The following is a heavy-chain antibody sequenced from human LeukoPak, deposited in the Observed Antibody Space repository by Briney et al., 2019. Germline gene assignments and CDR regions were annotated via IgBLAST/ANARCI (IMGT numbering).Heavy chain of an antibody. CDR1: GGSISSYY. CDR3: ARASLNPYYYYYYGMDV. CDR2: IYYSGST. J-gene: IGHJ6*02. Sequence: SETLSLTCTVSGGSISSYYWSWIRQPPGKGLEWIGYIYYSGSTNYNPSLKSRVTKSVDTSKNQFSLKLSSVTAADTAVYYCARASLNPYYYYYYGMDVWGQGTTVTVSS. V-gene: IGHV4-59*01.